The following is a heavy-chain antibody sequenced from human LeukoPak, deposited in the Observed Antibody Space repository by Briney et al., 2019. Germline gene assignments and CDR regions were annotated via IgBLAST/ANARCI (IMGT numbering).Heavy chain of an antibody. CDR2: IYYSGIS. Sequence: KPSEALSLTCTASGGSISSSSYYWGWIRQPPGKRLEWISNIYYSGISYYNPSLKSRVTISVDTSKNQFSLNLSSVTAADTAVYYCARTYGGYYYGMDVWGQGTTVTVSS. J-gene: IGHJ6*02. D-gene: IGHD3-10*01. V-gene: IGHV4-39*01. CDR3: ARTYGGYYYGMDV. CDR1: GGSISSSSYY.